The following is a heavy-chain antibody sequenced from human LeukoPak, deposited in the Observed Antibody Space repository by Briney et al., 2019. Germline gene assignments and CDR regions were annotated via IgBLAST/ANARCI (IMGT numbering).Heavy chain of an antibody. CDR2: MNPNSGNT. Sequence: ASVKVSCKASGYTFTSYDINWVRQATGQGLEWMGWMNPNSGNTGYAQKFQGRVTITRNTSISTAYMELSSLRAEDTALYYCARARRRAAALVGATVWALGVWGQGTLVTVSS. D-gene: IGHD1-26*01. J-gene: IGHJ4*02. V-gene: IGHV1-8*03. CDR3: ARARRRAAALVGATVWALGV. CDR1: GYTFTSYD.